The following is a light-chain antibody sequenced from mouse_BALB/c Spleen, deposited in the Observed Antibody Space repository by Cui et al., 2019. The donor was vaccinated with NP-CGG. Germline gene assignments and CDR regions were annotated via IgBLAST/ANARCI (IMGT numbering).Light chain of an antibody. CDR3: ALWYSNHWV. V-gene: IGLV1*01. CDR2: GTN. Sequence: QAVVTQESALTTSPGKTVTLTCRSSTGAVTTSNYANWVQEKPDHLFTGLIGGTNNRAPGVPPRFSGSLIGDKAALTITGAQTEDEAIYFCALWYSNHWVFSEGTKLTVL. CDR1: TGAVTTSNY. J-gene: IGLJ1*01.